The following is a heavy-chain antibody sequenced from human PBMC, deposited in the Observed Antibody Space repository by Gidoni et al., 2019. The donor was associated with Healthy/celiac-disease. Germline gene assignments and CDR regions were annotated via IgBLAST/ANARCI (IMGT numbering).Heavy chain of an antibody. CDR2: ISSSSSYI. V-gene: IGHV3-21*01. D-gene: IGHD4-17*01. J-gene: IGHJ4*02. CDR1: EFPFSGYS. CDR3: ARESYGDYEYYFDY. Sequence: EVQLVESGGGLVKPGGSLRLSCAASEFPFSGYSMNWVRQAPGKGLEWVSSISSSSSYIYYADSVRGRFTISRDNAKNSLYLQMNSLRAEDTAVYYCARESYGDYEYYFDYWGQGTLVTVSS.